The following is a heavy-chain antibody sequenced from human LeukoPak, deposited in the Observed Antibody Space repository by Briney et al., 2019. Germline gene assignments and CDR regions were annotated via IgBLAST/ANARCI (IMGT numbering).Heavy chain of an antibody. CDR3: ARRPGYCSSTSCYEDYYGMDV. D-gene: IGHD2-2*01. Sequence: SETLSLTCTVSGGSISSYYWSWIRQPPGKGLEWIGYIYYSGSTNYNPSLKSRVTISVDTSKNQFSLKLSSVTAADTAVYYCARRPGYCSSTSCYEDYYGMDVWGQGTTVTVSS. CDR1: GGSISSYY. V-gene: IGHV4-59*08. J-gene: IGHJ6*02. CDR2: IYYSGST.